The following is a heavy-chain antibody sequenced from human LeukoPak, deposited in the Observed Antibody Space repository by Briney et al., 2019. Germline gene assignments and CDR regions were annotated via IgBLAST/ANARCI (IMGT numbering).Heavy chain of an antibody. CDR3: ARDVESGYCSSTSCYTHWFDP. V-gene: IGHV4-39*07. CDR1: GGSISSSSYY. D-gene: IGHD2-2*02. J-gene: IGHJ5*02. Sequence: SETLSLTCTVSGGSISSSSYYWGWIRQPPGKGLEWIGSIYYSGSTYYNPFLKSRVTISVDTSKNQFSLKLSSVTAADTAVYYCARDVESGYCSSTSCYTHWFDPWGQGTLVTVSS. CDR2: IYYSGST.